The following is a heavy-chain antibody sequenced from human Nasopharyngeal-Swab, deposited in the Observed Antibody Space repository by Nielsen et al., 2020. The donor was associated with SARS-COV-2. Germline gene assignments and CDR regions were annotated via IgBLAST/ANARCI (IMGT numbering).Heavy chain of an antibody. J-gene: IGHJ4*02. CDR3: ARVHSSSWYFDY. Sequence: WIRQPPGKGLEWVANIKQDGSEKYYVDSVKGRFTISRDNAKNSLYLQMNSLRAEDTAVYYCARVHSSSWYFDYWGQGTLVTVSS. V-gene: IGHV3-7*01. CDR2: IKQDGSEK. D-gene: IGHD6-13*01.